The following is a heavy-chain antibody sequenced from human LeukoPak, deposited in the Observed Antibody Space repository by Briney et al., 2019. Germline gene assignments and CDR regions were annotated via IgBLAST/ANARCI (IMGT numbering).Heavy chain of an antibody. V-gene: IGHV4-34*01. J-gene: IGHJ6*02. CDR1: GGSFSGYY. CDR3: ARIPIVVVPAATRGVNYYYYYGMDV. Sequence: SETLSLTCAVYGGSFSGYYRSWIRQPPGKGLEWIGEINHSGSTNYNPSLKSRVTISVDTSKNQFSLKLSSVTAADTAVYYCARIPIVVVPAATRGVNYYYYYGMDVWGQGTTVTVSS. D-gene: IGHD2-2*01. CDR2: INHSGST.